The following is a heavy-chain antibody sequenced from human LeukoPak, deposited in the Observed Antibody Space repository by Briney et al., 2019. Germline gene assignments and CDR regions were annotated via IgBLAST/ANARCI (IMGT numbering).Heavy chain of an antibody. CDR3: ARRSGSYLNWFDP. CDR2: INHSGST. J-gene: IGHJ5*02. D-gene: IGHD1-26*01. V-gene: IGHV4-34*01. Sequence: PETLSLTCAVYGGSFSGYYWSWIRQPPGKGLEWIGEINHSGSTNYIPSLKSRVTISVDTSKNQFSLKLSSVTAADTAVYYCARRSGSYLNWFDPWGQGTLVTVSS. CDR1: GGSFSGYY.